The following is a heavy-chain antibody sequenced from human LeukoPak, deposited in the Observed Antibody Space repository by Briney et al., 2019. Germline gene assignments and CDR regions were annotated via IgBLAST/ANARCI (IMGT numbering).Heavy chain of an antibody. J-gene: IGHJ4*02. CDR3: ASGGPGAVDFDY. Sequence: GGSLRLSCAAPGFPFSSYGMNWVRQAPGKGLEWVSYINSGGSNTFYADSVKGRFTISRDNTKNSLYLQMNSLRAEDTAVYYCASGGPGAVDFDYWGQGMLVTVSS. D-gene: IGHD2-15*01. CDR2: INSGGSNT. CDR1: GFPFSSYG. V-gene: IGHV3-48*04.